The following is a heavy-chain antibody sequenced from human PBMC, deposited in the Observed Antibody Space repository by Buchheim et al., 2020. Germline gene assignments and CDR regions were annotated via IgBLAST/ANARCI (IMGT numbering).Heavy chain of an antibody. CDR1: GGSISSGGYS. CDR2: IYYSGST. J-gene: IGHJ6*02. D-gene: IGHD3-22*01. V-gene: IGHV4-30-4*07. Sequence: QVQLQESGPGLVKPSQTLSLTCAVSGGSISSGGYSWSWIRQPPGKGLEWIGYIYYSGSTYYNPSLKSRVTISVDTSKNQFSLKLSSVTAADTAVYYCARELTYYYDSGGPNWGYYYYYGMDVWGQGTT. CDR3: ARELTYYYDSGGPNWGYYYYYGMDV.